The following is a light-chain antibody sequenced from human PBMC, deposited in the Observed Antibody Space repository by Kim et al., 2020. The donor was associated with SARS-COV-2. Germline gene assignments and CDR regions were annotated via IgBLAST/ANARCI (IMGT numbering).Light chain of an antibody. Sequence: SYELTQPPSVSVSPGQTASITCSGHNLGEKYACWYQHKPGQSPVLVIYQNDKRPSGIPARFSGSNSGNTASLTISGTQAVDEADYFCQAWDGSTFVFGTGTKVTVL. V-gene: IGLV3-1*01. CDR2: QND. CDR1: NLGEKY. CDR3: QAWDGSTFV. J-gene: IGLJ1*01.